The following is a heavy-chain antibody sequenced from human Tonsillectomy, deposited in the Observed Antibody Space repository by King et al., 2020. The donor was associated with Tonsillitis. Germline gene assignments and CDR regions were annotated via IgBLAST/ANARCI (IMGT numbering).Heavy chain of an antibody. CDR2: IKQDGSEK. CDR1: GITFSSYW. Sequence: QLVQSGGGLVQPGGSLRLSCAASGITFSSYWMSWVRQTPGKGLEWVANIKQDGSEKYYVDSVKGRFTISRDNAKNSLYLHMNSLRAEDMAVYYCGTSLGPWGTFDFWGQGTMVTVSS. V-gene: IGHV3-7*03. D-gene: IGHD3-16*01. J-gene: IGHJ3*01. CDR3: GTSLGPWGTFDF.